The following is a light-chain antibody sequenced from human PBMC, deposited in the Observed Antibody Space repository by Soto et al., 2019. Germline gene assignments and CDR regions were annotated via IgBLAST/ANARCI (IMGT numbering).Light chain of an antibody. CDR3: QQRGTWPT. CDR2: DAS. J-gene: IGKJ1*01. Sequence: EIVLPQYPAPLSLSPGERSTLSCRASQSVSSYLAWYQQKPGQAPRLLIYDASNRATGIPARFSGSGSGTDFTLAISSLEPEDFAVYYCQQRGTWPTFGQGSKVDIK. V-gene: IGKV3-11*01. CDR1: QSVSSY.